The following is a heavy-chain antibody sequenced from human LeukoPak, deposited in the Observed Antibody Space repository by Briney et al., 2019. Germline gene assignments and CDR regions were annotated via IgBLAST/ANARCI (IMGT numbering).Heavy chain of an antibody. J-gene: IGHJ4*02. V-gene: IGHV4-30-4*08. Sequence: PSETLSLTCTVSGGSISSGDYYWSWIRQPPGKGLEWIGYIYYSGSTYYNPSLKSRVTISVDTSKNQFSLKLSSVTAADTAVYYCASSSPQQRAGYFDYWGQGTLVTVSS. D-gene: IGHD6-25*01. CDR3: ASSSPQQRAGYFDY. CDR2: IYYSGST. CDR1: GGSISSGDYY.